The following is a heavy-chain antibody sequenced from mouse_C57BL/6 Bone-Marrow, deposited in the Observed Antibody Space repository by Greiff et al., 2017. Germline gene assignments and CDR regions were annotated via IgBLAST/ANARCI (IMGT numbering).Heavy chain of an antibody. V-gene: IGHV5-12*01. Sequence: EVQLVESGGGLVQPGGSLKLSCAASGFTFSDYYMYWVRQTPEKRLEWVAYISNGGGSTYYPDTVKGRFTISRDNAKNTLYLQMSRLKSEDTAMYYCARQGTVVARSYAMDYWGQGTSVTVSS. CDR2: ISNGGGST. D-gene: IGHD1-1*01. CDR3: ARQGTVVARSYAMDY. CDR1: GFTFSDYY. J-gene: IGHJ4*01.